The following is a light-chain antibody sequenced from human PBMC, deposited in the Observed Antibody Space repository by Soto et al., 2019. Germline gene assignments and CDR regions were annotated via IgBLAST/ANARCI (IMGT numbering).Light chain of an antibody. J-gene: IGKJ1*01. CDR3: QQYNTHSGT. CDR2: DAA. V-gene: IGKV1-5*01. Sequence: DIQMTQSPSTLSASLGDRVTISFRASETVNAWLAWYQHKPGKAPKPLIYDAAILESGVPARFSGSGSGTEFILTISSLQPDDVGTYYCQQYNTHSGTFGQGTKVDI. CDR1: ETVNAW.